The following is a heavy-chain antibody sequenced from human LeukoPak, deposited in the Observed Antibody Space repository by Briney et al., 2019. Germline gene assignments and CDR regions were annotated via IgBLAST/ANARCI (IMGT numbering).Heavy chain of an antibody. CDR2: VDHSGGT. D-gene: IGHD3-10*01. V-gene: IGHV4-38-2*02. J-gene: IGHJ4*02. CDR1: RYSLSSGYY. Sequence: PSETLSLTCTVSRYSLSSGYYWGWIRQPPGKGLGWIGSVDHSGGTYYNPSLRSRVSLSVDTSKNQFSLKLSSVTDADTAVYSRAGFTFFRGVITFDYWGEGTLVTVSP. CDR3: AGFTFFRGVITFDY.